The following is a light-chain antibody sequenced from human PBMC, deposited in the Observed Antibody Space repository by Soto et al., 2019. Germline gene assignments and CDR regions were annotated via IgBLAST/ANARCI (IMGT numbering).Light chain of an antibody. CDR2: GAS. J-gene: IGKJ1*01. Sequence: EIVMTQSPATLSVSPGERATLSCRASQSVSSNLAWFQQKPGQAPRLLIYGASTRDTGIPARFSGSGSGTEFTLTISSXQSEDLAVYHCQQYNKWPPTFGQGTKVDIK. CDR1: QSVSSN. CDR3: QQYNKWPPT. V-gene: IGKV3-15*01.